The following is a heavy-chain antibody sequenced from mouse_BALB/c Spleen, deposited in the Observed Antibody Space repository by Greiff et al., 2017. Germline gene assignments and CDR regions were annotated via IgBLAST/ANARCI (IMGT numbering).Heavy chain of an antibody. CDR2: INSNGGST. J-gene: IGHJ4*01. Sequence: DVQLQESGGGLVQPGGSLKLSCAASGFTFSSYGMSWVRQTPDKRLELVATINSNGGSTYYPDSVKGRFTITRDNAKNTLYLQMSSLKSEDTAMYYCARGKAHAMDYWGQGTSVTVSS. CDR3: ARGKAHAMDY. V-gene: IGHV5-6-3*01. CDR1: GFTFSSYG.